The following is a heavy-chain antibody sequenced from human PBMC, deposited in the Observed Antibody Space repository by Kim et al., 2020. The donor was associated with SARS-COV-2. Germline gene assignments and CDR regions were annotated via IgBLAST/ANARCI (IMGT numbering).Heavy chain of an antibody. Sequence: STDYNTSLRSRVTISLDTSKQQFSLNVTSETAADTALYYCARGPPRLGCDCWGQGALVTVSS. CDR3: ARGPPRLGCDC. V-gene: IGHV4-59*09. D-gene: IGHD3-9*01. CDR2: ST. J-gene: IGHJ4*02.